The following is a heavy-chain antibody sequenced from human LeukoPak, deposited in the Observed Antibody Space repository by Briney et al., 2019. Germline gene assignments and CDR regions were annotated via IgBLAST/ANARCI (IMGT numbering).Heavy chain of an antibody. D-gene: IGHD3-16*02. CDR3: ATYDYVWGSYRPPFDY. CDR2: IWYDGSSK. J-gene: IGHJ4*02. V-gene: IGHV3-33*01. CDR1: GFTFSSYG. Sequence: GGSLRLSCAASGFTFSSYGMHWVRQAPGKGLEWVAVIWYDGSSKYYADSVKGRFTISRDNSKNTLYLQMNSLRAEDTAVYYCATYDYVWGSYRPPFDYWGQGTLVTVSS.